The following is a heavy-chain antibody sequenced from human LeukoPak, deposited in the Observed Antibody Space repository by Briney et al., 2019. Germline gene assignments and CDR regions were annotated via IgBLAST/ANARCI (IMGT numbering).Heavy chain of an antibody. Sequence: GGSLRLSCTASGWTFGDYAMSRVRQAPGKGLEWVGFIRSKAYGGTTEYAASVKGRFTISRDDSKSIAYLQMNSLKTEDTAVYYCTRDAGIYCSGGSCYSYAEYFQHWGQGTLVTVSS. J-gene: IGHJ1*01. V-gene: IGHV3-49*04. CDR2: IRSKAYGGTT. CDR1: GWTFGDYA. CDR3: TRDAGIYCSGGSCYSYAEYFQH. D-gene: IGHD2-15*01.